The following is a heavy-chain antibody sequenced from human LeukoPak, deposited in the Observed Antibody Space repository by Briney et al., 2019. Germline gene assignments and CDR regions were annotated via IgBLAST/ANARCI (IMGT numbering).Heavy chain of an antibody. J-gene: IGHJ5*02. V-gene: IGHV4-39*07. CDR2: IYYTGNT. Sequence: SETLSLTCTVSGVSISSSYSYWGWIRQPPGMGLEWIGSIYYTGNTYYNASLKSRVTISVDTSKNQFSLKLSSVTAADTAVYYCARGRLAASRITIFGVVIGLFDPWGQGTLVTVSS. D-gene: IGHD3-3*01. CDR1: GVSISSSYSY. CDR3: ARGRLAASRITIFGVVIGLFDP.